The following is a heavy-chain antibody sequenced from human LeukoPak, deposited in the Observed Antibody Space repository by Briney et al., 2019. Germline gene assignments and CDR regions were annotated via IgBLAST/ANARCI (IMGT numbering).Heavy chain of an antibody. CDR1: GFTFSSYG. CDR2: ISGSGGST. D-gene: IGHD5-18*01. J-gene: IGHJ4*02. V-gene: IGHV3-23*01. Sequence: GGTLRLSCGASGFTFSSYGMSWVRQAPGKGLEWVSAISGSGGSTYYADSVKGRFTISRDNSKNTLYLQMNSLRAEDTAVYYCAKTWGYSYGFADYWGQGTLVTVSS. CDR3: AKTWGYSYGFADY.